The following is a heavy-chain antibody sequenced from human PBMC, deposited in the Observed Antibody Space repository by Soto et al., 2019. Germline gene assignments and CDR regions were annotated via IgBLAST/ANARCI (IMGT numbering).Heavy chain of an antibody. Sequence: ESLKISCAATGFTFSDYAMTLVRQVPGKGLEWVAAISGSGGGTYYADSVKGRFTISRDNAKNTLYLQMSSLRAEDTAVYYCVRDDFGLGIDYWGLGTLVTVSX. D-gene: IGHD1-26*01. J-gene: IGHJ4*02. CDR2: ISGSGGGT. CDR1: GFTFSDYA. V-gene: IGHV3-23*01. CDR3: VRDDFGLGIDY.